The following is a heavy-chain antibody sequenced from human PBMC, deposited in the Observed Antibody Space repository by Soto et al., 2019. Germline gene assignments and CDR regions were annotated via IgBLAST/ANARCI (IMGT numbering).Heavy chain of an antibody. J-gene: IGHJ3*02. CDR3: VRPQAKELGTIRGAFDI. CDR2: VYPADSDT. V-gene: IGHV5-51*01. Sequence: GESLKISCKGSGDTFTSHWIAWVRQMPGKGLELMGLVYPADSDTRYSPSFEGQVTISVDKSISTAYLQWSSLKASDTAMYYCVRPQAKELGTIRGAFDIWGQGTKVTVSS. D-gene: IGHD3-10*01. CDR1: GDTFTSHW.